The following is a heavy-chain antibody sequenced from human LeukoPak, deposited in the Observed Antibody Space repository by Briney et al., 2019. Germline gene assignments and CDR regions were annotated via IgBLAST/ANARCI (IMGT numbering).Heavy chain of an antibody. J-gene: IGHJ4*02. Sequence: SGPTLVKPTQTLTLTCTFSGFSLSTSGMCVSWIRQPPGKALEWLARIDWDDDKYYSTSLKTRLTISKDTSKNQVVFTMTNMDPVDTATYYCARIRAGAHYFDYWGQGTLVTVSS. D-gene: IGHD6-19*01. V-gene: IGHV2-70*11. CDR3: ARIRAGAHYFDY. CDR2: IDWDDDK. CDR1: GFSLSTSGMC.